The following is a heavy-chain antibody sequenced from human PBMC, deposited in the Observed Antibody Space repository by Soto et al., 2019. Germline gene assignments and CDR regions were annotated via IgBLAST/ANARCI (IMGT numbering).Heavy chain of an antibody. CDR1: GFTFSSYA. D-gene: IGHD5-18*01. CDR2: ISGSGGST. CDR3: AKEIGQLGSIDY. V-gene: IGHV3-23*01. Sequence: EVQLLESGGGLVQPGGSLRLSCAASGFTFSSYAMSWVRQAPGKGLEWVSGISGSGGSTYYADSVKGRFTISRENSKNTLDLQMNSLRAEDTAVYYCAKEIGQLGSIDYWGQGTLVTVSS. J-gene: IGHJ4*02.